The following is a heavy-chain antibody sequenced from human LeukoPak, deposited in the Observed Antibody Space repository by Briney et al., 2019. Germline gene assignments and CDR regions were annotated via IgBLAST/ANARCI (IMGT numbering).Heavy chain of an antibody. D-gene: IGHD5-18*01. Sequence: SETLSLTCTVSGGSISSYYWSWIGQPAGKGLEWIGRIYSSGSTNCNPSLKSRVTMSVDTSKNQFSLKLTSVTAADTAVYYCARDSYGLPFDYWGQGTLVTVSS. V-gene: IGHV4-4*07. J-gene: IGHJ4*02. CDR3: ARDSYGLPFDY. CDR1: GGSISSYY. CDR2: IYSSGST.